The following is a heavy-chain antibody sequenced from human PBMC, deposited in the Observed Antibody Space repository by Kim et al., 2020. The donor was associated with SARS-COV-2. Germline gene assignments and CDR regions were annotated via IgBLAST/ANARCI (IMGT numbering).Heavy chain of an antibody. Sequence: ADSVKGRFTISRDNAKTSLYLQMNSLRAEDTAVYYCARIVLITVDNGFDSWGQGTLVTVSS. D-gene: IGHD6-6*01. CDR3: ARIVLITVDNGFDS. J-gene: IGHJ5*01. V-gene: IGHV3-74*01.